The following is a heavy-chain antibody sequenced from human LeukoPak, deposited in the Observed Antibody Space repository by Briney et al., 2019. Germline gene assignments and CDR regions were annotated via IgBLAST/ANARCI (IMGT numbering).Heavy chain of an antibody. Sequence: GGPLRLSCAASGFTFSSYGMSWVRQAPGKGLEWVAGIKQDGSEKYYVDSVKGRFTISRDNAKNSLYLQMNSLRAEDTAVYYCARRATSERGHSYGLDYWGQGTLVTVSS. CDR3: ARRATSERGHSYGLDY. CDR2: IKQDGSEK. D-gene: IGHD5-18*01. J-gene: IGHJ4*02. V-gene: IGHV3-7*01. CDR1: GFTFSSYG.